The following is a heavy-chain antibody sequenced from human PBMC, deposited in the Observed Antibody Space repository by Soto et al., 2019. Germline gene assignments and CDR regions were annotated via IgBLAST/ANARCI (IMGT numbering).Heavy chain of an antibody. CDR1: GGSVRTYY. CDR3: ARDEYYDSNNWFDP. V-gene: IGHV4-4*07. J-gene: IGHJ5*02. D-gene: IGHD3-22*01. Sequence: SETLSLTCSVSGGSVRTYYWSWIRQPAGKGLEWIGRIYSTGSGNYNPSLRSRVTMSVDTSSNQISLRLSSVTAADTAVYYCARDEYYDSNNWFDPWGQGTLVTVS. CDR2: IYSTGSG.